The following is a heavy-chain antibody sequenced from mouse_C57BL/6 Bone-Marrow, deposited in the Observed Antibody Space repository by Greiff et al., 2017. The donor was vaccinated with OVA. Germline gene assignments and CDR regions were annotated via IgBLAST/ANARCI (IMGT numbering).Heavy chain of an antibody. D-gene: IGHD2-3*01. CDR1: GFNIKDDY. V-gene: IGHV14-4*01. CDR2: IDPENGDT. J-gene: IGHJ3*01. CDR3: TTRGYCKFAY. Sequence: VQLKQSGAELVRPGASVKLSCTASGFNIKDDYMHWVKQRPEQGLEWIGWIDPENGDTEYASKFQGKATITADTSSNTAYLQLSSLTSEDTAVDVCTTRGYCKFAYWGQGTLVTVSA.